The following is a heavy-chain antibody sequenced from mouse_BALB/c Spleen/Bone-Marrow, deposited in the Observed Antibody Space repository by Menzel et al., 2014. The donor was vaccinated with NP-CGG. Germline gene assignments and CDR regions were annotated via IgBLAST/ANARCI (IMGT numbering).Heavy chain of an antibody. CDR1: GFSLTSYG. D-gene: IGHD2-1*01. CDR3: AINGNFYAMDY. J-gene: IGHJ4*01. Sequence: VKVVESGPGLVAPSQSLSITCTISGFSLTSYGVHWVRQPPGRGLEWLVVIWSDGSTTYNSALKSRLSISKDNSKSQVFLKMNSLQTDDTAMYYCAINGNFYAMDYWGQGTSVTVSS. V-gene: IGHV2-6-1*01. CDR2: IWSDGST.